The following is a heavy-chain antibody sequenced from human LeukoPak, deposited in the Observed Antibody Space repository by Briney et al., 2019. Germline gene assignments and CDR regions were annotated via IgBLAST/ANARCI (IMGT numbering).Heavy chain of an antibody. CDR1: GGSVSSGDYY. CDR3: ARDPSGYFNY. Sequence: SETLSLTCTVSGGSVSSGDYYWSWIRQPPGKGLDWIGYIYYSGSTNYNPSLKSRVTISVDTSKNQFSLRLSSVTAADTAVFYCARDPSGYFNYWGQGTLATVSS. D-gene: IGHD3-22*01. V-gene: IGHV4-61*08. J-gene: IGHJ4*02. CDR2: IYYSGST.